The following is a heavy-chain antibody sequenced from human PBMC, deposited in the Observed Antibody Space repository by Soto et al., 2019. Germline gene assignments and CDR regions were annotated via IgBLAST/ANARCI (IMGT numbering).Heavy chain of an antibody. D-gene: IGHD3-10*01. CDR1: GGSISSGGYY. CDR2: IYYSGST. V-gene: IGHV4-31*03. CDR3: SIVHERVYGSGSYQFDY. J-gene: IGHJ4*02. Sequence: SETLSLTCTVPGGSISSGGYYWSWIRQHPGKGLEWIGYIYYSGSTYYNPSLKSRVTISVDTSKNQFSLKLSSLTAADTAVYYCSIVHERVYGSGSYQFDYWGQGTLVTVSS.